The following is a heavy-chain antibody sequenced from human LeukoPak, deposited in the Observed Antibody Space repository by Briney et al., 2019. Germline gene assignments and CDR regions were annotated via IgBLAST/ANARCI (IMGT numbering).Heavy chain of an antibody. J-gene: IGHJ4*02. D-gene: IGHD3-10*01. V-gene: IGHV3-30-3*01. CDR1: GFTFSSYA. CDR2: ISYDGSNK. Sequence: GRSLRLSCAASGFTFSSYAMHWVRQAPGKGLEWVAVISYDGSNKYYADSVKGRFTIPRDNSKNTLYLQMNSLRAEDTAVYYCARELWFGELSSADLAYWGQGTLVTVSP. CDR3: ARELWFGELSSADLAY.